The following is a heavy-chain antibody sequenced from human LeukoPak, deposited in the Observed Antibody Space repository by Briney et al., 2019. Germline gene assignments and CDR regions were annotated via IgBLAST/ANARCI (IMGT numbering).Heavy chain of an antibody. CDR2: ISSSGSTI. CDR3: ARYYYDSSGYYYFDY. D-gene: IGHD3-22*01. V-gene: IGHV3-11*04. J-gene: IGHJ4*02. CDR1: GFTFSDYY. Sequence: KTGGSLRLSCAASGFTFSDYYMSWIRQAPGKGLEWVSYISSSGSTIYYADSVKGRFTISRDNAENSLYLQMNSLRAEDTAVYYCARYYYDSSGYYYFDYWGQGTLVTVSS.